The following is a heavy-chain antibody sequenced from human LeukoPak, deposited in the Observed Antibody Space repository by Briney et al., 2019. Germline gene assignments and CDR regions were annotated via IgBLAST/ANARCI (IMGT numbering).Heavy chain of an antibody. CDR1: VGSFSGYH. D-gene: IGHD3-22*01. Sequence: SETLSLTCAVYVGSFSGYHWSWIRQPPGKGLEWIGEINDSGNTNYKSSLKSRLTISADRSKNQFSLKMTSVTAADTAVYYCARDVPYYYESSGYYSLGFDIWGQGTMVTVSS. V-gene: IGHV4-34*01. J-gene: IGHJ3*02. CDR3: ARDVPYYYESSGYYSLGFDI. CDR2: INDSGNT.